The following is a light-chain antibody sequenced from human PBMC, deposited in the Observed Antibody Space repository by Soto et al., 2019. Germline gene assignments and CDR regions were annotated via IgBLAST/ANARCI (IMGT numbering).Light chain of an antibody. J-gene: IGLJ1*01. CDR3: SSYTSSSTDV. CDR2: EVS. V-gene: IGLV2-14*01. Sequence: ALTQPASVSGSPGQSITISCTGTSSDVGGYSYVSWYQQHPGKAPKLMIYEVSNRPSGVSNRFSGSKSGNTASLTISGLQAEDEADYYCSSYTSSSTDVFGTGTKVTVL. CDR1: SSDVGGYSY.